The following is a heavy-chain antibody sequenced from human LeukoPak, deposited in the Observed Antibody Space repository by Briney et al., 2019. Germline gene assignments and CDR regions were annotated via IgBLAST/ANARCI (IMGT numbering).Heavy chain of an antibody. V-gene: IGHV4-39*07. CDR1: GGSISYSSYY. D-gene: IGHD3-22*01. CDR3: ARLLRPEQYYYHMDV. J-gene: IGHJ6*03. CDR2: IHYSGST. Sequence: SETLSLTCTVSGGSISYSSYYWGWIRQPPGKGLEWIGSIHYSGSTYYNPSLKSRVTISVDTSKNQFSLNLSSVTAADTAVYYCARLLRPEQYYYHMDVWGKGTTVTISS.